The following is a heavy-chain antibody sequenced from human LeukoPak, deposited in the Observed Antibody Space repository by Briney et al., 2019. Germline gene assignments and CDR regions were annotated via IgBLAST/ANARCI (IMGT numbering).Heavy chain of an antibody. J-gene: IGHJ4*02. CDR1: GGSISSYY. CDR2: IYYSGST. CDR3: ARKTYYDYVWGSYRPPIFDY. V-gene: IGHV4-59*08. Sequence: SETLSLTCTVSGGSISSYYWSWIRQPPGKGLEWIGYIYYSGSTNYNPSLKSRVTISVDTSKNQFSLKLSSVTAADTAVYYCARKTYYDYVWGSYRPPIFDYWGQGTLVTVSS. D-gene: IGHD3-16*02.